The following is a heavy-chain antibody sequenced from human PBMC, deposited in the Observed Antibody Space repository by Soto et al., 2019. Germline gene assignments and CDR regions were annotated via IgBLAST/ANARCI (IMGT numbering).Heavy chain of an antibody. CDR2: IYSGGNP. Sequence: EERLVQSGGGLVQPGGSLRLSCAASGFSVGGNYMSWVRQAPGKGLELVSLIYSGGNPFYADSMKGRLTLSRDNSNNMLYLQMDSPRAEDTAVYYCARGPNSDCWGQGTLVIVSS. V-gene: IGHV3-53*01. CDR3: ARGPNSDC. D-gene: IGHD2-21*01. J-gene: IGHJ4*02. CDR1: GFSVGGNY.